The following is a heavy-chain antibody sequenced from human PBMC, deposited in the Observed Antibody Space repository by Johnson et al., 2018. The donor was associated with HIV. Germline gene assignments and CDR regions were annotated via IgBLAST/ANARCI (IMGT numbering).Heavy chain of an antibody. J-gene: IGHJ3*02. CDR3: AKEGDSSGPIDAFDI. CDR2: ISGSGGST. V-gene: IGHV3-23*04. CDR1: GFTFSNYA. D-gene: IGHD5-18*01. Sequence: VQLVESGGGLVQPGGSLRLSCAASGFTFSNYAMSWVRQAPGKGLEWVSAISGSGGSTYHADSVKGRFTISRDNSKKTLYLQMNSLRADDTAVYYCAKEGDSSGPIDAFDIWGQGTLVTVYS.